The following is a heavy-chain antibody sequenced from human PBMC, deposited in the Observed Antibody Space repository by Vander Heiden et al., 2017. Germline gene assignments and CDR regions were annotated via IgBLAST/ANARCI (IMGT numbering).Heavy chain of an antibody. V-gene: IGHV3-23*01. D-gene: IGHD2-15*01. CDR3: AKPDIVVVVAATFDY. Sequence: EVQPLESGGGLVQPGGSLRLSCSASGFPFSGYAMSWVRQAPGKGLEWVSAISGSGGSTYYADAVKGRFTISRDNSKNTLYLQMNSLRAEDTAVYYCAKPDIVVVVAATFDYWGQGTLVTVSS. CDR1: GFPFSGYA. CDR2: ISGSGGST. J-gene: IGHJ4*02.